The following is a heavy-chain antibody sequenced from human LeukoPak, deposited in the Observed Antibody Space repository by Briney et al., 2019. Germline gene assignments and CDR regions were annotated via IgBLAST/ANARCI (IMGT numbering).Heavy chain of an antibody. CDR2: ISWNSGSI. D-gene: IGHD3-3*01. CDR1: GFTFDDYA. V-gene: IGHV3-9*01. J-gene: IGHJ3*02. CDR3: AKDKDFWSGPDSPVFDI. Sequence: GGSLRLSCEASGFTFDDYAMHWVRHVPGRGPEWVSGISWNSGSIGYADSVKGRFTISRDNAKNSLYLQMNSLRVEDTALYYCAKDKDFWSGPDSPVFDIWGQGAMVTVSS.